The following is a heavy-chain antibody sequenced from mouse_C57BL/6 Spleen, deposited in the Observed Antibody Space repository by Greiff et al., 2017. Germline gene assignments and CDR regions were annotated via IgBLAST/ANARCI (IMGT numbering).Heavy chain of an antibody. J-gene: IGHJ2*01. CDR1: GFTFSSYG. CDR3: ARPNYYGSSYGCDY. D-gene: IGHD1-1*01. V-gene: IGHV5-6*01. Sequence: EVKLMESGGDLVKPGGSLKLSCAASGFTFSSYGMSWVRQTPDKRLEWVATISSGGSYTYYPDSVKGRFTISRDNAKNTLYLQMSSLKSEDTAMYYCARPNYYGSSYGCDYWGQGTTLTVSS. CDR2: ISSGGSYT.